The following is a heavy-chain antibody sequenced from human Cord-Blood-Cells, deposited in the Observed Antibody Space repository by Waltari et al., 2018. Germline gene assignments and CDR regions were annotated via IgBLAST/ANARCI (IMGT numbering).Heavy chain of an antibody. J-gene: IGHJ5*02. V-gene: IGHV4-34*01. CDR1: FSGYY. Sequence: QVQLQQWGAGLLKPSETLSFSGYYCSWIRQPPGKGLEWIGEINHSGSTNYNPSLKSRVTISVDTSKNQFSLKLSSVTAADTAVYYCASLGCSSTSCYWFDPWGQGTLVTVSS. CDR2: INHSGST. CDR3: ASLGCSSTSCYWFDP. D-gene: IGHD2-2*01.